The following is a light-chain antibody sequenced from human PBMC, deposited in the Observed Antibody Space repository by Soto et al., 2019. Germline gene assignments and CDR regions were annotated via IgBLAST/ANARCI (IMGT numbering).Light chain of an antibody. CDR1: QTINVW. J-gene: IGKJ1*01. Sequence: DIHMTQSPSTLSASVGDRVTITCRASQTINVWLAWYQQKPGKAPKLLISKASSLESGVPSRFSGSGSGTEFTLTISSLQPDDFATYYCQQYDGYPWTFGQGTKVDIK. CDR2: KAS. V-gene: IGKV1-5*03. CDR3: QQYDGYPWT.